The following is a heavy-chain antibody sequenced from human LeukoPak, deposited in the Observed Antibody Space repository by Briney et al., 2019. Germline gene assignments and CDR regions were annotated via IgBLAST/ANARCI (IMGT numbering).Heavy chain of an antibody. D-gene: IGHD1-26*01. V-gene: IGHV4-30-4*08. CDR3: ARVTVGATTTNAFDI. Sequence: SETLSLTCTVSGGSISSGDYYWRWLRQPPGKGLEWIGYIYYSGSTYYNPSLKSRVTISVDTSKNQFSLKLSSVTAADTAVYYCARVTVGATTTNAFDIWGQGTMVTVSS. CDR1: GGSISSGDYY. J-gene: IGHJ3*02. CDR2: IYYSGST.